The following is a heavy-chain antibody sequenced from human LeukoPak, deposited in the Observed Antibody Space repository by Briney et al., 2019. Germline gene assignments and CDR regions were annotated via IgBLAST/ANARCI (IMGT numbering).Heavy chain of an antibody. Sequence: GGSLRLSCAASGFTFSSYSMNWVRQAPGKGLEWVSSISSSSSYIYYADSVKGRFTISRDNAKNSLYLQMNSLRAEDTAVYYCARDRILLYYFDYWGQGTLVTVSS. CDR1: GFTFSSYS. D-gene: IGHD2-8*01. J-gene: IGHJ4*02. CDR3: ARDRILLYYFDY. V-gene: IGHV3-21*01. CDR2: ISSSSSYI.